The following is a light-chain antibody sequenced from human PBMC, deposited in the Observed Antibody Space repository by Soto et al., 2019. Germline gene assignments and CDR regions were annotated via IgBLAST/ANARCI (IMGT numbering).Light chain of an antibody. V-gene: IGKV3-15*01. CDR1: QSVSSN. CDR3: HQYNFWPT. CDR2: GTS. Sequence: EIVITQSPATLSVSPGGRATLSCRASQSVSSNLAWYQQKPGQSPRLLIYGTSTRATGIPARFSGSGSGTEFTLTISSLQSEDFAVYYCHQYNFWPTFGQGTKV. J-gene: IGKJ1*01.